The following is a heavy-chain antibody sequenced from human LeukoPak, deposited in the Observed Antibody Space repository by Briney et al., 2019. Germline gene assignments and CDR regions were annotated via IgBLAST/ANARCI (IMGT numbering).Heavy chain of an antibody. V-gene: IGHV3-23*01. Sequence: GGSLRLSCAASGLTFRNYAMNWVRQAPGKGLEWVSSISGSGGGTFYADSVKGRFTISRDNSKKTVYLQMQSLRVEDTAVYYCVKSNNLGGDYWGQGTLVTVFS. J-gene: IGHJ4*02. CDR3: VKSNNLGGDY. CDR1: GLTFRNYA. CDR2: ISGSGGGT. D-gene: IGHD1/OR15-1a*01.